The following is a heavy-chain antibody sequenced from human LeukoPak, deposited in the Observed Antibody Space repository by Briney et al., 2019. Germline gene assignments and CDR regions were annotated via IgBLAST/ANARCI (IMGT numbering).Heavy chain of an antibody. D-gene: IGHD2-2*02. V-gene: IGHV3-7*01. J-gene: IGHJ4*02. Sequence: GGSLRLSCTASGFTFSSYWMSWVRQAAGKGLEWVANVNQDGSKQYYADSVKGRFTTSRDNSKNTLYLQMNSLRAEDTAVYYCARDFGDRYPGYWGQGTLVTVSS. CDR2: VNQDGSKQ. CDR3: ARDFGDRYPGY. CDR1: GFTFSSYW.